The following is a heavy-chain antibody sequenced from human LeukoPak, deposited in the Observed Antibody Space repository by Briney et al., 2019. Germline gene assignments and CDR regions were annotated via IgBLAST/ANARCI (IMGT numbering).Heavy chain of an antibody. CDR1: GFSLSTSGVG. CDR3: AHRRVTFFGSSGWYEEGDWFDP. V-gene: IGHV2-5*02. D-gene: IGHD6-19*01. J-gene: IGHJ5*02. CDR2: IYWDDDK. Sequence: SGPTLVNPTQTLTLTCTFSGFSLSTSGVGVGWIRQPPGKALEWLALIYWDDDKRYSPSLKSRLTITKDTSKNQVVLTMTNMDPVDTATYYCAHRRVTFFGSSGWYEEGDWFDPWGQGTLVTVSS.